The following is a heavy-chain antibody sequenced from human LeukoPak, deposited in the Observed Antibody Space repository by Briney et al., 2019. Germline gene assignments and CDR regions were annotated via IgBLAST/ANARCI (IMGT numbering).Heavy chain of an antibody. V-gene: IGHV3-23*01. J-gene: IGHJ3*02. CDR2: ISGSGGGT. D-gene: IGHD3-22*01. CDR3: AKSWNYYDSSGDDALDI. Sequence: PGGSLRLSCAASRFTFSSYAMSWVRQAPGKGLEWVSAISGSGGGTYYADSVKGRFTISRDNSKNTLYLQMNSLRVEDTAVYYCAKSWNYYDSSGDDALDIWGQGTMVTVSS. CDR1: RFTFSSYA.